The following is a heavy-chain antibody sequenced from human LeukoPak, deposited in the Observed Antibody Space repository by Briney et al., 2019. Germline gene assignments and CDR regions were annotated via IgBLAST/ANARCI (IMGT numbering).Heavy chain of an antibody. J-gene: IGHJ6*03. Sequence: GGSLRLSCAASGFTFSGSAIHWVRQASGKGLEWVGRIRSKANYVESVKGRFTISRDDSKNTAYLQMNSLKTEDTAVYYCSRSSSRNFGVVIKSYYYYMDVWGKGTTVTASS. CDR2: IRSKAN. D-gene: IGHD3-3*01. CDR1: GFTFSGSA. V-gene: IGHV3-73*01. CDR3: SRSSSRNFGVVIKSYYYYMDV.